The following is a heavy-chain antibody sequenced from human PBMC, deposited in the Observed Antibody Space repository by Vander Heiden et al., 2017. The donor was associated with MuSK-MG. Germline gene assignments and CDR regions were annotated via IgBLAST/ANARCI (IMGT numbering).Heavy chain of an antibody. Sequence: EVQLVESGGGLVKPGGSLRLSCAAYGFTFGSDRMNWVRQAPGKGLEWVSSISSSSSYIYYADSVKGRFTISRDNAKNSLYLQMNSLRAEDTAVYYCARDSQGAAAGNYYYYMDVWGQGTTVTVSS. J-gene: IGHJ6*03. CDR1: GFTFGSDR. D-gene: IGHD6-13*01. V-gene: IGHV3-21*03. CDR2: ISSSSSYI. CDR3: ARDSQGAAAGNYYYYMDV.